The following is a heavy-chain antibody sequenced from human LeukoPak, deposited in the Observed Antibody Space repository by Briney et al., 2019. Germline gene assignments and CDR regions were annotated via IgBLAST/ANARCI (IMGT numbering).Heavy chain of an antibody. V-gene: IGHV3-23*01. D-gene: IGHD2-8*01. J-gene: IGHJ4*02. CDR3: AKKFPGVSYYFDF. CDR2: IGSAGHT. CDR1: GFSLSNFD. Sequence: GGSLRLSCTASGFSLSNFDMTWVRQTPGKGLEYVSSIGSAGHTFYAGSLKGRFFISRDTSKNTVYLQVNSLRGEDTAVYFCAKKFPGVSYYFDFWGQGTLVTVSS.